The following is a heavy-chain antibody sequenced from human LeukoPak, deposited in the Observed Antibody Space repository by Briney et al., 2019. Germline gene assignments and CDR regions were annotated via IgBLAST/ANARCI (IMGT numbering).Heavy chain of an antibody. J-gene: IGHJ4*02. CDR1: GGSISSYY. D-gene: IGHD5-18*01. Sequence: SETLSLTRTVSGGSISSYYWSWIRQPPGKGPEWIGYIYYSGSTNYNPSLKSRVTISVDTSKNQFSLKLSSVTAADTAVYYCARGVDTAMVGYWGQGTLVTVSS. CDR3: ARGVDTAMVGY. CDR2: IYYSGST. V-gene: IGHV4-59*01.